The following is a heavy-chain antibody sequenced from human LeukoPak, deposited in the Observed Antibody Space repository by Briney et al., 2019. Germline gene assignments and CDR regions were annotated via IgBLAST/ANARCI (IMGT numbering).Heavy chain of an antibody. CDR1: GGTFSSYA. D-gene: IGHD6-19*01. J-gene: IGHJ4*02. V-gene: IGHV1-69*04. CDR3: ARDSISYSSGWYGEDDY. Sequence: GSSVKVSCKASGGTFSSYAISWVRQAPGQGLEWMGRIIPILGIANYAQKFQGRVTITADKSTSTAYMELSSLRSEDTAVYYCARDSISYSSGWYGEDDYWGQGTLVTVSS. CDR2: IIPILGIA.